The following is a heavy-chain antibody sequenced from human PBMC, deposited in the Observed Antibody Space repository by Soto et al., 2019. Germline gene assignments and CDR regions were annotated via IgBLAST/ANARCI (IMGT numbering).Heavy chain of an antibody. Sequence: PGGSLRLSCAASGFTLSDHFMDWVRQAPGKGLEWVGRTRNKDKSYTTEYAASVKGRFTISRDDSKNSLYLQMNSLKTEDTAVYFCARGESDSSGHVYFGYWGQGTLVTVS. D-gene: IGHD3-22*01. CDR2: TRNKDKSYTT. J-gene: IGHJ4*02. CDR3: ARGESDSSGHVYFGY. CDR1: GFTLSDHF. V-gene: IGHV3-72*01.